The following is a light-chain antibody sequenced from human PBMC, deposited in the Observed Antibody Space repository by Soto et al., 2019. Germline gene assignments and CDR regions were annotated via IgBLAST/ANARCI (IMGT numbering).Light chain of an antibody. J-gene: IGKJ2*01. V-gene: IGKV3-20*01. CDR1: ENVNDRF. CDR2: STS. Sequence: EIVLTQSPGTLSLSRGERATLSCRASENVNDRFLGWYQHKPGQAPRLLIYSTSNRATGIPDRFSGSGSGTDFSLSINRLEHEDSAVYYCHQYYTSPHTFGQGTTLQIK. CDR3: HQYYTSPHT.